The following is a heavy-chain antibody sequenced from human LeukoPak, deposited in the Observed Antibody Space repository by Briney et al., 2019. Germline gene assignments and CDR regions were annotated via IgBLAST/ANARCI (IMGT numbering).Heavy chain of an antibody. CDR2: INHSGST. D-gene: IGHD2-15*01. CDR1: GGSITSTSYY. J-gene: IGHJ4*02. CDR3: ARNRIGTPFDY. V-gene: IGHV4-39*07. Sequence: SETLSLTCTVSGGSITSTSYYWGWIRQPPGKGLEWIGEINHSGSTNYNPSLKSRVTISVDTSKNQFSLKLSSVTAADTAVYYCARNRIGTPFDYWGQGTLVTVSS.